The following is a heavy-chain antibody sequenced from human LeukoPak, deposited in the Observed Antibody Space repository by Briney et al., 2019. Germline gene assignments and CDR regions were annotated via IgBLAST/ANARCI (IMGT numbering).Heavy chain of an antibody. CDR1: GYTFTNFG. Sequence: GASVKVSCKTSGYTFTNFGINWVRQAPGQGLEWMGWISAYNGNTNYVQKLQGRVTMTTDTSASTAYMELSSLRSEDMAVYYCARGTPRGYYYYYMDVWGKGTTVTVSS. CDR2: ISAYNGNT. J-gene: IGHJ6*03. D-gene: IGHD2-15*01. CDR3: ARGTPRGYYYYYMDV. V-gene: IGHV1-18*03.